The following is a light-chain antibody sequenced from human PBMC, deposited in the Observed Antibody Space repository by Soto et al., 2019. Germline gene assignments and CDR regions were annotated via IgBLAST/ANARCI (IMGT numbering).Light chain of an antibody. CDR3: AAWDDSLSGVV. V-gene: IGLV1-47*02. Sequence: QSVLTQPPSASGTPGQRLTISCSGSSSNIGSNYVYWYQQLPGTAPKLLINSNNQRPSGVPDRFSGSKSGTSASLAISGLRSEDEADYYCAAWDDSLSGVVFGGGTKLTVL. CDR1: SSNIGSNY. CDR2: SNN. J-gene: IGLJ2*01.